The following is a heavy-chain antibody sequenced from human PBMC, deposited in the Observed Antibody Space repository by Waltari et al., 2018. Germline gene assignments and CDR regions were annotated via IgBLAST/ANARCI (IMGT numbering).Heavy chain of an antibody. J-gene: IGHJ6*02. CDR2: IYHSGST. Sequence: QVQLQESGPGLVKPSGTLSLTCAVPGGPINSSNWWGWVRRPPGKGLELIGEIYHSGSTNYNPSLKSRVTISVDKSKNQFSLKMNSVTAADTAVYYCARTRGYSYGIYYYYYYGMDVWGHGTTVTVSS. CDR1: GGPINSSNW. V-gene: IGHV4-4*02. D-gene: IGHD5-18*01. CDR3: ARTRGYSYGIYYYYYYGMDV.